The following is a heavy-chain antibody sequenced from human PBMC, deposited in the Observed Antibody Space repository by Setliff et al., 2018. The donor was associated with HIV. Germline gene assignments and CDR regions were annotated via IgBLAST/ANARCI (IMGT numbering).Heavy chain of an antibody. Sequence: ASVKVSCKASDYTFINYGINWVRQAPGQGLEWMGWISAYNGNTDYAQKLQGRLTVTTDTSTRTAYMELRSLTSDDTAVYYCARHGVATGTPPYYNFYGMDVWGQGTTVTVSS. CDR1: DYTFINYG. CDR3: ARHGVATGTPPYYNFYGMDV. J-gene: IGHJ6*02. CDR2: ISAYNGNT. V-gene: IGHV1-18*01. D-gene: IGHD2-21*02.